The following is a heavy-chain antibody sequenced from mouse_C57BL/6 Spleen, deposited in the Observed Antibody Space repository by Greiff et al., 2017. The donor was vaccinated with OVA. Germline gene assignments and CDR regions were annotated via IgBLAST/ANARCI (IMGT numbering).Heavy chain of an antibody. CDR2: ISSGSSTI. CDR3: ARTELGQRYFDV. V-gene: IGHV5-17*01. Sequence: EVHLVESGGGLVKPGGSLKLSCAASGFTFSDYGMHWVRQAPEKGLEWVAYISSGSSTIYYADTVKGRFTISRDNAKNTLFLQMTSLRSEDTAMYYCARTELGQRYFDVWGTGTTVTVSS. CDR1: GFTFSDYG. D-gene: IGHD4-1*01. J-gene: IGHJ1*03.